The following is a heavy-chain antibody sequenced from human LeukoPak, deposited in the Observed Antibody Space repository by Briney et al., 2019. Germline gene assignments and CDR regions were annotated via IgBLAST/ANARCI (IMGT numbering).Heavy chain of an antibody. V-gene: IGHV1-2*02. CDR2: INPKNGGT. J-gene: IGHJ5*02. CDR3: AKAYEYGWFDP. CDR1: GYTFTDYF. D-gene: IGHD3-16*01. Sequence: GASVKVSFKASGYTFTDYFLHWVRQAPGQGLEWMGWINPKNGGTNYAQKFHGRGTMTSDTSISTGNMELSRLRYDDTAVYYCAKAYEYGWFDPWGQGTLVTVSS.